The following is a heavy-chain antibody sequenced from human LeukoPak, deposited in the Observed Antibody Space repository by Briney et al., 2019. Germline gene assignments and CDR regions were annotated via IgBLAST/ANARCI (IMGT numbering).Heavy chain of an antibody. D-gene: IGHD3-22*01. J-gene: IGHJ5*02. CDR3: ARDMIVVVISNWFDP. Sequence: GGSLRLSCAASGFTFSSYAMNWVRQAPGKGLEWVAVISYDGSNKYYADSVKGQFTISRDNSKNTLYLQMNSLRAEDTAVYYCARDMIVVVISNWFDPWGQGTLVTVSS. CDR1: GFTFSSYA. V-gene: IGHV3-30*04. CDR2: ISYDGSNK.